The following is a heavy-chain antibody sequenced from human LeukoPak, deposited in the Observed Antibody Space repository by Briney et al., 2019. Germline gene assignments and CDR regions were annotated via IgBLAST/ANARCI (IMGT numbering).Heavy chain of an antibody. CDR3: VRGGIVGTTARIPLFDY. CDR1: GGSISSGGYY. V-gene: IGHV4-31*03. J-gene: IGHJ4*02. CDR2: IYYSGST. Sequence: SETLSLTCTVSGGSISSGGYYWSWIRQHPGKGLEWIGYIYYSGSTYYNPSLKSRVTISVDTSKNQFSLKLSSVTAADTAVYYCVRGGIVGTTARIPLFDYWGQGTLVTVSS. D-gene: IGHD1-26*01.